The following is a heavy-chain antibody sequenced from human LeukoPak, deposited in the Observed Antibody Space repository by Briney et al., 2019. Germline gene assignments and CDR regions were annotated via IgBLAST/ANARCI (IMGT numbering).Heavy chain of an antibody. D-gene: IGHD2-15*01. V-gene: IGHV3-7*01. CDR1: GFTFSSHW. CDR2: INQDGSEK. Sequence: PTGGSLRLSCAASGFTFSSHWMSWVRQAPGEGLEWVANINQDGSEKYYVDSVKGRFTISRDNAKNSLYPQMNTLSPEDTAIYYCARDHVVDGLVFDYWGQGTLVTVSS. CDR3: ARDHVVDGLVFDY. J-gene: IGHJ4*02.